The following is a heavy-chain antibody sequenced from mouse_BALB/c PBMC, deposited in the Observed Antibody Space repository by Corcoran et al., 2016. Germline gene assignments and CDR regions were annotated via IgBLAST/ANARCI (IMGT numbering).Heavy chain of an antibody. D-gene: IGHD2-4*01. J-gene: IGHJ2*01. CDR3: ARDYDYTFDY. Sequence: EVQLQQSGPELVKPGASVKMSCKASGYTFTDYYMKWVKQSQGKSLECIGDINPNNGGTSYNQKFKGKATLTVDNSSSTAYMQLNSLTSEDSAVYYCARDYDYTFDYCGQGTTLTVSS. CDR2: INPNNGGT. V-gene: IGHV1-26*01. CDR1: GYTFTDYY.